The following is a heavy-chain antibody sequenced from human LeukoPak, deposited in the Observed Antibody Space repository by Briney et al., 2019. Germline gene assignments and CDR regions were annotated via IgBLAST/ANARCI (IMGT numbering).Heavy chain of an antibody. V-gene: IGHV4-4*02. CDR2: IYYSGST. CDR1: GGSISSSNW. CDR3: ARMGIGSGYRYFDY. J-gene: IGHJ4*02. D-gene: IGHD5-12*01. Sequence: SGTLSLTCAVSGGSISSSNWWSWVRQPPGKGLEWIGNIYYSGSTYYNPSLKSRVTISVDTSKNQFSLKLSSVTAADTAVFYCARMGIGSGYRYFDYWGQGTLVTVSS.